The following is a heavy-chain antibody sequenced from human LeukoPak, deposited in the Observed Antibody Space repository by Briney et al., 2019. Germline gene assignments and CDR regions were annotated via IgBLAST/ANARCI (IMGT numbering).Heavy chain of an antibody. V-gene: IGHV4-4*07. J-gene: IGHJ6*03. Sequence: SETLSLTCTVSGGSISSYYWSWIRQPAGEGLEWIGRIYTSGSTNYNPSLKSRVTMSVDTSKNQFSLKLSSVTAADTAVYYCAGTLTRGYYYYYMDVWGKGTTVTVSS. CDR2: IYTSGST. CDR3: AGTLTRGYYYYYMDV. D-gene: IGHD1-1*01. CDR1: GGSISSYY.